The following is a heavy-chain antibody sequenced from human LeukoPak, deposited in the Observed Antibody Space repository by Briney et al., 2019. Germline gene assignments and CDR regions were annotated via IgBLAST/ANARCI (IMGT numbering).Heavy chain of an antibody. CDR3: ARLGITMVRGVITGGYYFDY. D-gene: IGHD3-10*01. CDR1: GYTFAKYW. J-gene: IGHJ4*02. CDR2: IYPGDSDT. Sequence: PGESLKISCQASGYTFAKYWIGWVRQMPGKGLERMGIIYPGDSDTRYSPSFQGQVTISADKSISTAYLQWSSLKASDTAMYYCARLGITMVRGVITGGYYFDYWGQGALVTVSS. V-gene: IGHV5-51*01.